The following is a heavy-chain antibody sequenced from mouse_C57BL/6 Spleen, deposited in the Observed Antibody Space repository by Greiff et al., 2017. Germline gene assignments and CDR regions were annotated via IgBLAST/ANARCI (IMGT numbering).Heavy chain of an antibody. CDR1: GFTFSSYA. CDR2: ISDGGSYT. D-gene: IGHD1-1*02. V-gene: IGHV5-4*01. J-gene: IGHJ3*01. CDR3: ARGGDYGPFAY. Sequence: EVQVVESGGGLVKPGGSLKLSCAASGFTFSSYAMSWVRQTPEKRLEWVATISDGGSYTYYPDNVKGRFTISRDNAKNNLYLQMSHLKSEDTAMYYCARGGDYGPFAYWGQGTLVTVSA.